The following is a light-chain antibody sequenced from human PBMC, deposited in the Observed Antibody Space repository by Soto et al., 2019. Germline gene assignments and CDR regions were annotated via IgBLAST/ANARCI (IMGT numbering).Light chain of an antibody. CDR1: QSISNF. CDR3: QQSYSTPRA. V-gene: IGKV1-39*01. J-gene: IGKJ1*01. Sequence: DIQMTQSPSSLSASVGDRVSITCRASQSISNFLNWYQHKPGKAPRLLIYASSIMESGVPSRFSGSGSGTDFTLTISSLQPEDFATYYCQQSYSTPRAFGQGNKVELK. CDR2: ASS.